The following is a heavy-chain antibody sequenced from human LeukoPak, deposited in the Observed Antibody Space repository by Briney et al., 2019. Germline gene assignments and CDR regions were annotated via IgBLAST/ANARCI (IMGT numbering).Heavy chain of an antibody. V-gene: IGHV4-59*01. CDR2: ISDSGST. J-gene: IGHJ4*02. Sequence: SETLSLTCSVSGGPISSYYWSWIRQPPGKGPEWIGYISDSGSTNYKPSLKSRVTISLDTSKNQFTLRLTSVTTADTAVYFCARATTTFDDWGPGTLVTVSS. CDR1: GGPISSYY. D-gene: IGHD4-11*01. CDR3: ARATTTFDD.